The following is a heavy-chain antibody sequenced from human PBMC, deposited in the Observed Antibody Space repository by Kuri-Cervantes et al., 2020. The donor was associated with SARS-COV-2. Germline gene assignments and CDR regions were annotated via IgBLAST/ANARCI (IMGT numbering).Heavy chain of an antibody. D-gene: IGHD2-2*01. CDR2: ISAYNGNT. J-gene: IGHJ6*03. V-gene: IGHV1-18*01. Sequence: ASVKVSCKASGYTFTSYGISWVRQAPGQGLEWMGWISAYNGNTNYAQKLQGRVTMTTDTSTSTAYMELRSLRSDDTAVYYCASTSPSYCSSTSCYWYYMDVWGKGTTVTVSS. CDR1: GYTFTSYG. CDR3: ASTSPSYCSSTSCYWYYMDV.